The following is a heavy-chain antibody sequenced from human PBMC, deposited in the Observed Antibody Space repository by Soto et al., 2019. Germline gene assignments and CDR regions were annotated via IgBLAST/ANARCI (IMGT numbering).Heavy chain of an antibody. CDR2: IYQGGSA. D-gene: IGHD3-3*01. Sequence: SETLSLTCTVSGGSITSGGYSWSWIRQSPGQGLEWIGYIYQGGSAYYNPSLKNRVTILIDRSKNQFSLNLTSVTAADTAVYYCARGDFTIVGVVIIRNWFDPWGQGTLVTVSS. J-gene: IGHJ5*02. V-gene: IGHV4-30-2*06. CDR1: GGSITSGGYS. CDR3: ARGDFTIVGVVIIRNWFDP.